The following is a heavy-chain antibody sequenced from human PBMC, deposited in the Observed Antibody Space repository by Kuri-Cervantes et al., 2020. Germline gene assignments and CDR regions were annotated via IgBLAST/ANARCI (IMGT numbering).Heavy chain of an antibody. CDR2: IYWDDDK. D-gene: IGHD3-10*01. Sequence: SGPTLVSPTQTRTLTCTFSGFSLSTSGVGVGWIRQPPGKALEWLALIYWDDDKRYSPSLKSRLTITKDTSKNRVVLTMTNMDPVDTATYYCAHRRIWRSNDAFDIWGQGTMVTVSS. J-gene: IGHJ3*02. V-gene: IGHV2-5*02. CDR1: GFSLSTSGVG. CDR3: AHRRIWRSNDAFDI.